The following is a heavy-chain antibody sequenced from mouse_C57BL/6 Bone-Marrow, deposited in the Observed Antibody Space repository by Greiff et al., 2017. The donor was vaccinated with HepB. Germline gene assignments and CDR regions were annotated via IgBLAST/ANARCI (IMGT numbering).Heavy chain of an antibody. Sequence: VQLQQSGPELVKPGASVKISCKASGYSFTGYYMNWVKQSPEKSLEWIGEINPSTGGTTYNQKFKAKATLTVDKSSSTAYMQLKSLTSEDSAVYYCARWFSYFYYWGQGTTLTVSS. CDR2: INPSTGGT. J-gene: IGHJ2*01. D-gene: IGHD2-2*01. CDR1: GYSFTGYY. CDR3: ARWFSYFYY. V-gene: IGHV1-42*01.